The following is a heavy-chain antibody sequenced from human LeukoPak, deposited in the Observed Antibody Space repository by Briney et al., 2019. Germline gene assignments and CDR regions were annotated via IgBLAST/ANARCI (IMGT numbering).Heavy chain of an antibody. V-gene: IGHV4-59*01. D-gene: IGHD5-12*01. CDR2: IYYSGSS. CDR3: ARANRYDLYFDY. Sequence: SETLSLTCTVSGGYISSYYWSWIRQPTGKGLEWIGYIYYSGSSNYNPSFKSRVTISVDTSKNQISLKLSSVTAADTAVYYCARANRYDLYFDYWGQGTLVTVSS. J-gene: IGHJ4*02. CDR1: GGYISSYY.